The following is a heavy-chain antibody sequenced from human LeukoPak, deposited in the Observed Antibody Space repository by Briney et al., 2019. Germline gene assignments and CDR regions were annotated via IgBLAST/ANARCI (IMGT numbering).Heavy chain of an antibody. Sequence: ASVKVSCKASGYIFTSYYMHWVRQAPGQGLEWMGIINPSGSSTSYAQKFQGRVTMTRDTSTSTVYMELSSLRSEDTAVYYCARATTYYDFWSGWVRGGSFDYWGQGTLVTVSS. J-gene: IGHJ4*02. D-gene: IGHD3-3*01. V-gene: IGHV1-46*03. CDR3: ARATTYYDFWSGWVRGGSFDY. CDR1: GYIFTSYY. CDR2: INPSGSST.